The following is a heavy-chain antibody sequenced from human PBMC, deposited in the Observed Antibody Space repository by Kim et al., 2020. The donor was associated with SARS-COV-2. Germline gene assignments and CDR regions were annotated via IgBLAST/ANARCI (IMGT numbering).Heavy chain of an antibody. V-gene: IGHV3-48*02. J-gene: IGHJ6*02. CDR3: ASLLGMRYYDSAMEP. D-gene: IGHD7-27*01. CDR1: GFDFSTHS. CDR2: IGGNSITI. Sequence: GGSLRLSCTASGFDFSTHSLNWVRQAPGKGLEWISYIGGNSITIYYADSVKGRFTLSRDNAHNSLYLEMNSLRDEDTAVYYCASLLGMRYYDSAMEPWGQGTTVIVSS.